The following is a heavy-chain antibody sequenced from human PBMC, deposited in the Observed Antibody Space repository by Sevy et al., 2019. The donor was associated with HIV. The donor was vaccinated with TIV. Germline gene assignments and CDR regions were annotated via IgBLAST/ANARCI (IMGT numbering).Heavy chain of an antibody. CDR2: IIPIFGTA. J-gene: IGHJ4*02. Sequence: ASVKVSCKASGGTFSSYAISWVRQAPGQGLEWMGGIIPIFGTANYAQKFQGRVTITADESTSTAYMELSSLRSEDTAAYYCARDVYDYVWGSYRSLDYWGQGTLVTDSS. CDR1: GGTFSSYA. D-gene: IGHD3-16*02. CDR3: ARDVYDYVWGSYRSLDY. V-gene: IGHV1-69*13.